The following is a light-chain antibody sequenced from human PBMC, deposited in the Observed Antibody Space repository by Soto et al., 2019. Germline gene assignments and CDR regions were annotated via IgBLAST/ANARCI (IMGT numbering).Light chain of an antibody. CDR1: SSDVGGYNY. CDR2: EVS. V-gene: IGLV2-8*01. Sequence: QSALTQPPSASGSPGQSVAISCTGTSSDVGGYNYVSWYQHHPGKAPKLMIYEVSKRPPGVPDRFSGSKSGNTASLTVSGLQAEDEADYYCNSYAGNNWVFGGGTKLTVL. CDR3: NSYAGNNWV. J-gene: IGLJ3*02.